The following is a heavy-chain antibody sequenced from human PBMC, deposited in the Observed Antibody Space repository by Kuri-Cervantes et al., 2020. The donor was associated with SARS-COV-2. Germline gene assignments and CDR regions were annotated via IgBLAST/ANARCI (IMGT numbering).Heavy chain of an antibody. Sequence: ASVKVSCKAPETTFPNYDINWVRQATGQGLEWMGIINPSGGSTSYAQKFQGRVTMTRDTSISTAYMELSRLRSDDTAVYYCARDLAGGQLWPFFDYWGQGTLVTVSS. D-gene: IGHD5-18*01. CDR3: ARDLAGGQLWPFFDY. J-gene: IGHJ4*02. CDR1: ETTFPNYD. V-gene: IGHV1-46*01. CDR2: INPSGGST.